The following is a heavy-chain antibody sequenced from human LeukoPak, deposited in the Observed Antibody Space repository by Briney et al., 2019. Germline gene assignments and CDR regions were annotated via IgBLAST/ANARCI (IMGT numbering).Heavy chain of an antibody. CDR3: ARVRAGSYFDY. V-gene: IGHV3-48*01. CDR2: ISSSSSTI. D-gene: IGHD3-10*01. Sequence: GGSLRLSCAASGFTFSSYSMNWVRQAPGKGLEWVSYISSSSSTIYYADSVKGRFTISRDNAKNSLYLQMNSLRAEDTAVYYCARVRAGSYFDYWGQGTPVIVSS. J-gene: IGHJ4*02. CDR1: GFTFSSYS.